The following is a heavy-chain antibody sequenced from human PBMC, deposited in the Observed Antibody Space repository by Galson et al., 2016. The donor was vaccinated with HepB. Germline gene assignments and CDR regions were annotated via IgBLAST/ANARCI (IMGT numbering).Heavy chain of an antibody. V-gene: IGHV4-4*02. J-gene: IGHJ4*02. CDR2: TYHTGST. CDR1: GASVSSNW. CDR3: ARHIAVAGTRGFDY. D-gene: IGHD6-19*01. Sequence: ETLSLTCAVSGASVSSNWWSWVRQPPGKGLDWIGETYHTGSTNLNPSLMSRVTISLDKSKNQLSLMLTSVTAADTAVYYCARHIAVAGTRGFDYWGQGALVTVSS.